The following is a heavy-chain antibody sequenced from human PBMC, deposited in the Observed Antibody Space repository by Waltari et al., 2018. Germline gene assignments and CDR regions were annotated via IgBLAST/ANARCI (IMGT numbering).Heavy chain of an antibody. CDR2: ISYDGSNK. Sequence: QVQLVESGGGVVQPGRSLRLSCAASGFTFSSYGIIWVRQAPGKGLEWVAVISYDGSNKYYADSVKGRFTISRDNSKNTLYLQMNSLRAEDTAVYYCAKDPRMALDYYYYMDVWGKGTTVTVSS. CDR3: AKDPRMALDYYYYMDV. CDR1: GFTFSSYG. V-gene: IGHV3-30*18. J-gene: IGHJ6*03. D-gene: IGHD2-8*01.